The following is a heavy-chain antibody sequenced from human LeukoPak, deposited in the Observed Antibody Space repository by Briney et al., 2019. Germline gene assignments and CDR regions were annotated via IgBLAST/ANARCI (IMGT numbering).Heavy chain of an antibody. CDR2: MNPNSGNT. CDR3: ARVLTVRGVIIYYYYAMDV. V-gene: IGHV1-8*01. D-gene: IGHD3-10*01. Sequence: GASVKVSYKASGYTFTSYDINWVRQATGQGLEWMGWMNPNSGNTGYAQKFQGRVTMTRNTSISTAYMELSSLRSEDTAVYYCARVLTVRGVIIYYYYAMDVWGQGTTVTVSS. J-gene: IGHJ6*02. CDR1: GYTFTSYD.